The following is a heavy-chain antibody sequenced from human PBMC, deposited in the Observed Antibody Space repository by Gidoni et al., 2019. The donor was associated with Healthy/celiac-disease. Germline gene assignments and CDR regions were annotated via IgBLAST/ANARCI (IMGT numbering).Heavy chain of an antibody. CDR1: GWSYSVYY. V-gene: IGHV4-34*01. Sequence: QVQLQQWGAGLLKHSETLSLTCAAHGWSYSVYYWSWIPQPPGKGLEWIGEINHSGSTNYNPSLKSRVTISVDTSKNQFSLKLSSVTAADTAVYYCARGVVGYYYYYYYMDVWGKGTTVTVSS. J-gene: IGHJ6*03. CDR3: ARGVVGYYYYYYYMDV. CDR2: INHSGST. D-gene: IGHD2-2*03.